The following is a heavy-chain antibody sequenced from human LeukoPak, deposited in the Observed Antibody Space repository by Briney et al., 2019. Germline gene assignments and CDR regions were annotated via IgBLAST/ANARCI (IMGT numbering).Heavy chain of an antibody. V-gene: IGHV1-69*06. CDR1: GGTFSSYA. J-gene: IGHJ4*02. CDR3: ASRMDKGCGYSYGVAY. Sequence: SVTVSCTASGGTFSSYAISWVRQAPGQGLEWMGGIIPIFGTANYAQKFQGRVTITADKSTSTAYMELSSLRSEDTAVYYCASRMDKGCGYSYGVAYWGQGTLVTVSS. CDR2: IIPIFGTA. D-gene: IGHD5-18*01.